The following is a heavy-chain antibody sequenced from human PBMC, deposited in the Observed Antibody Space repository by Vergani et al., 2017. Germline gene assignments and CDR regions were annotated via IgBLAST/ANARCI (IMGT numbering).Heavy chain of an antibody. V-gene: IGHV1-24*01. CDR3: VWFGKTMGGRKYGMDV. Sequence: QVQLVQSGAEVKKPGASVKVSCKVSGYTLTELSMHWVRQALGKGLAWMGGFDPEDGATIYAQKFHGRVTMTEDTAIDTGYMELSSLRSEETAVYYSVWFGKTMGGRKYGMDVWGQGTTVTVSS. D-gene: IGHD3-16*01. CDR2: FDPEDGAT. CDR1: GYTLTELS. J-gene: IGHJ6*02.